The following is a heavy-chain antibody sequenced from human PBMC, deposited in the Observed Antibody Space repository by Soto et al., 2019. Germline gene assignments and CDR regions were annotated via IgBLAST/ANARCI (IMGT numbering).Heavy chain of an antibody. CDR3: ARGRTYWSGQKDYYYMDV. D-gene: IGHD3-3*01. CDR2: MNPNSGNT. Sequence: QVQLVQSGAEVKKPGASVKVSCKASGYTFTSYDINWVRQATGQGLEWMGWMNPNSGNTGYAQKFQGRVTMTRNTSISTAYMELSSLRSEDTAVYYCARGRTYWSGQKDYYYMDVWGKGTTVTVSS. CDR1: GYTFTSYD. J-gene: IGHJ6*03. V-gene: IGHV1-8*01.